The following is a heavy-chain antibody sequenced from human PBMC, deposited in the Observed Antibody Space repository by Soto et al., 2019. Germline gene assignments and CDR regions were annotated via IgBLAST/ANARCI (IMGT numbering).Heavy chain of an antibody. CDR3: ARDTWCEKPPMYYYGMDV. D-gene: IGHD2-15*01. CDR2: FMTMFGTS. Sequence: QVQLVQSGAEVREPGSSVKVSCTASGGKFSIYAISWVRQAPGQGLEWMGGFMTMFGTSNYAQKFKGRFTITAEETTRTVYMELSSLMSQDAAIYYCARDTWCEKPPMYYYGMDVWGQGTTVNVSS. V-gene: IGHV1-69*01. J-gene: IGHJ6*02. CDR1: GGKFSIYA.